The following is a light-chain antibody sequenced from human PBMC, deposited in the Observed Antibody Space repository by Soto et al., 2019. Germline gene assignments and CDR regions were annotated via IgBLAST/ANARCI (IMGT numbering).Light chain of an antibody. CDR2: RAS. Sequence: EIVLTQSPGTLSFSPLERATLXFRASQSVSSSYLAWYQQKPGQAPKVLIYRASSRATGIPDRFSGSGSGTDFTLTISSLQSEDFEVYYCQQYNNWPITFGQGTRLEIK. V-gene: IGKV3-20*01. CDR3: QQYNNWPIT. CDR1: QSVSSSY. J-gene: IGKJ5*01.